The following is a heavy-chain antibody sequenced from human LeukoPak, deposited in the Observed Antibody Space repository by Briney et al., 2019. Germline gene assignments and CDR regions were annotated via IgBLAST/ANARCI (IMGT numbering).Heavy chain of an antibody. CDR1: GGFISPYY. CDR3: ARLSNYYDTTSGYYYSFDH. J-gene: IGHJ4*02. Sequence: PSETLSLTCTVSGGFISPYYWSWIRQPAGKGLEWIGRIYASGRTNYNPSLQSRVTISVDKSKNHFSLNLSSVTAADTAVYYCARLSNYYDTTSGYYYSFDHWGQGTLVTVSS. CDR2: IYASGRT. D-gene: IGHD3-22*01. V-gene: IGHV4-4*07.